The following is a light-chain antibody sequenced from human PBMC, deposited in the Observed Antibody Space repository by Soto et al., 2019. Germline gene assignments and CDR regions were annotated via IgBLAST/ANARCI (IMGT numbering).Light chain of an antibody. V-gene: IGKV4-1*01. CDR3: HKYLTSPIT. CDR2: WAT. CDR1: QSVFSNSKNRSH. Sequence: DIVMAQSPDSLAVSLGERATINCKSSQSVFSNSKNRSHLSWYQQKPGQPPKLLIYWATTRESGVPDRFSGSGSGTDFTLTVSGLQAEDVAIYYCHKYLTSPITFGGGTKVEIK. J-gene: IGKJ4*01.